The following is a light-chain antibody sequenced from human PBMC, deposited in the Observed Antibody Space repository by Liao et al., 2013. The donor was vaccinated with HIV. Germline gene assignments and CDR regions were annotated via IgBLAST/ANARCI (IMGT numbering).Light chain of an antibody. V-gene: IGLV3-25*02. CDR2: KDS. J-gene: IGLJ2*01. CDR1: ALPKQY. Sequence: SYELTQPPSVSVSPGQTARITCSGDALPKQYAYWYQQKPGQAPVLLIYKDSERPSGIPERFSGSNSGNTATLTISRVEAGDEADYYCQVWDSDSDHPSVVFGGGTKLTVL. CDR3: QVWDSDSDHPSVV.